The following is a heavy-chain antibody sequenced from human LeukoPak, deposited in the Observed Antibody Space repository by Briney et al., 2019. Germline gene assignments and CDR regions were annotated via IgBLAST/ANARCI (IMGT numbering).Heavy chain of an antibody. Sequence: SETLSLTCTVSGSSISIGGYYWSWTRQHPGKGLEWIGYTYYSGSTYYNPSLKSRITISVDTSKRQFSLKLSSVTAADTAVYYCARHVAMATIGDWFDPWGQGTLVTVSS. D-gene: IGHD5-24*01. CDR1: GSSISIGGYY. J-gene: IGHJ5*02. CDR2: TYYSGST. CDR3: ARHVAMATIGDWFDP. V-gene: IGHV4-31*03.